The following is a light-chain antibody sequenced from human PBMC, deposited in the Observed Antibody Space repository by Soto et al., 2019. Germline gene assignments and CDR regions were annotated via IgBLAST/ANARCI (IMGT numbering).Light chain of an antibody. J-gene: IGKJ5*01. Sequence: EIVLTQSPGTLSLSPGERATLSCWASQSVSRYLAWYQQKPGQAPRLLIYDASNRATGIPPRFSGSGSGADFTLTISSLEPEDFAVYYCQQRSNWPSITFGQGTRLEIK. CDR3: QQRSNWPSIT. CDR1: QSVSRY. CDR2: DAS. V-gene: IGKV3-11*01.